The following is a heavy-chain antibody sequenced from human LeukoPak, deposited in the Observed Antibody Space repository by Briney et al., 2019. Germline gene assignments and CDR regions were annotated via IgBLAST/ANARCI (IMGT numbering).Heavy chain of an antibody. V-gene: IGHV1-69*05. CDR1: GGTFSSYA. Sequence: SVKVSCKASGGTFSSYAISWVRQAPGQGLEWMGGIIPIFGTANYAQKFQGRVTITTDESTSTAYMELSSLRSEDTAVYYCARAGLTMVRGVIYYFDYWGQGTLVTVSS. CDR3: ARAGLTMVRGVIYYFDY. D-gene: IGHD3-10*01. J-gene: IGHJ4*02. CDR2: IIPIFGTA.